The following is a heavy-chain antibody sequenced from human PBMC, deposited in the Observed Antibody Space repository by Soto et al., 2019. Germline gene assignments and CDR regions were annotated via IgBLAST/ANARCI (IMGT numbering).Heavy chain of an antibody. J-gene: IGHJ4*02. D-gene: IGHD3-16*01. CDR3: TRASSLDFDF. CDR2: IRRNAYGGTT. Sequence: LRLSCTTSGFTFGDYALSWVRQAPGKGLEWVGFIRRNAYGGTTDYAASVKGRFTISRDDSKSIAYLQMNSLRTEDTALYYCTRASSLDFDFWRQGTLVTVSS. V-gene: IGHV3-49*04. CDR1: GFTFGDYA.